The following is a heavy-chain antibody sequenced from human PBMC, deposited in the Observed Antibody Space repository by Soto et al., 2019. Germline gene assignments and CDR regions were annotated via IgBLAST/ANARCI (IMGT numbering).Heavy chain of an antibody. D-gene: IGHD2-21*01. CDR2: IYSGGST. Sequence: GGSLRLSCAASGFTVSNSYMSWVRQAPGKGLEWVSVIYSGGSTYYADSVKGRFTISRDSSKNTLYLQMNSLRAGDTAVYYCARGFQSSFGYWGQGTLVTVSS. J-gene: IGHJ4*02. CDR3: ARGFQSSFGY. V-gene: IGHV3-53*01. CDR1: GFTVSNSY.